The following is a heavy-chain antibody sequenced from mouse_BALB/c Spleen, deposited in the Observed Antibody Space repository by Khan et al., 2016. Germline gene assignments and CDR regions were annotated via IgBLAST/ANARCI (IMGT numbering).Heavy chain of an antibody. CDR3: ARRVRWYVTV. CDR1: GYTFTDSS. D-gene: IGHD1-1*01. V-gene: IGHV9-2-1*01. J-gene: IGHJ1*01. CDR2: NNTETDEP. Sequence: QIQLVQSGPELKKPGETVKISCKASGYTFTDSSMHWVKQAPGKGLKWMGWNNTETDEPTYADDFKVRFAFSLEPSASTAYLQLNILKNEDPATYLCARRVRWYVTVWGAGTTVTVSA.